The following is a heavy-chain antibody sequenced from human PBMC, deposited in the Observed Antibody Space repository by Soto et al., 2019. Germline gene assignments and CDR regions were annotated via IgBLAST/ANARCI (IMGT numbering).Heavy chain of an antibody. J-gene: IGHJ2*01. Sequence: QVQLRQWGAGLLKPSETLSLTCAVYGGSFSGYYWSWIRQPPGKGLEWIGEINHSGSTNYNPSLTSRVTISVDTSKNQFSLKLSSVTAADTAVYYCARDWYFDLWGRGTLVTVSS. CDR1: GGSFSGYY. CDR3: ARDWYFDL. CDR2: INHSGST. V-gene: IGHV4-34*02.